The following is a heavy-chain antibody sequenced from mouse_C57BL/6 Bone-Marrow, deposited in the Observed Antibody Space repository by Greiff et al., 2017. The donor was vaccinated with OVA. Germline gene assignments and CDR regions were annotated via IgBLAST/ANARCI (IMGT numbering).Heavy chain of an antibody. V-gene: IGHV5-12*01. CDR3: ARGMVTNAY. CDR2: LSNGGGST. Sequence: VQLKESGGGLVQPGGSLKLSCAASGFTFSDYYMYWVRQTPEKRLEWVAYLSNGGGSTYYPDTVKGRFTSSRDNAKNTLYLQMSRLKSEDTAMYYCARGMVTNAYWGQGTLVTVSA. CDR1: GFTFSDYY. D-gene: IGHD2-2*01. J-gene: IGHJ3*01.